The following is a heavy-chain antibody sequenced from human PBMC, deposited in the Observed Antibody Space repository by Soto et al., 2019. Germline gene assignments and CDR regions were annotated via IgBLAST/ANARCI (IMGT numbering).Heavy chain of an antibody. V-gene: IGHV1-69*06. J-gene: IGHJ6*02. D-gene: IGHD3-9*01. CDR3: ARGRMTGYLSSYYGMHV. CDR1: GGTFSSYA. Sequence: SVKVSCKASGGTFSSYAISWVRQAPGQGLEWMGGIIPIFGTANYAQKFQGRVTITADKSTSRADMELGSLRSEDTAVYYCARGRMTGYLSSYYGMHVWGQGTTVPVSS. CDR2: IIPIFGTA.